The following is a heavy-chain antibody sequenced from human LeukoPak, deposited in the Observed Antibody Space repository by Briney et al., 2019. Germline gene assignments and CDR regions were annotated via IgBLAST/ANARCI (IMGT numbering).Heavy chain of an antibody. V-gene: IGHV4-4*07. CDR3: ARAEQWLVLGYFDL. CDR2: IYTSGST. D-gene: IGHD6-19*01. CDR1: GGSISSYY. J-gene: IGHJ2*01. Sequence: PSETLSLTCTVSGGSISSYYWSWIRQPAGKGLEWIGRIYTSGSTNYNPSLKSRVTMSVDTSKNQFSLKLSSVTAADTAVYYCARAEQWLVLGYFDLWGRGTLVTVSS.